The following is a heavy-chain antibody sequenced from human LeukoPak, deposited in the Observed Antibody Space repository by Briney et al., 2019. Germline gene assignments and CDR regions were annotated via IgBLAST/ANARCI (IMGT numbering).Heavy chain of an antibody. Sequence: GGSLRLSCEVSGFTSSTYTMNWVRQAPGKGLEWVSSISSSGLYIYYADSVKGRFTISRDNAKNSLYLQMNSLRAEDTAVYYCARAAGWLRLYYYYYYMDVWGKGTTVTVSS. CDR2: ISSSGLYI. V-gene: IGHV3-21*01. CDR1: GFTSSTYT. J-gene: IGHJ6*03. D-gene: IGHD5-12*01. CDR3: ARAAGWLRLYYYYYYMDV.